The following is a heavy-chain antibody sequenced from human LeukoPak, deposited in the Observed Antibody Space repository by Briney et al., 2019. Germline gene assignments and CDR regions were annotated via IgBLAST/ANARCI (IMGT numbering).Heavy chain of an antibody. CDR2: MNPNSGNT. Sequence: GASVKVSCKASGYTFTSYDINWVRQATGQGLEWMGWMNPNSGNTGYAQKFQGRVTITRNTSISTAYMELSSLRSEDTAVYYCARGVLWSASDRIKTTIFGVVTPYYFDYWGQGTLVTVSS. CDR3: ARGVLWSASDRIKTTIFGVVTPYYFDY. CDR1: GYTFTSYD. D-gene: IGHD3-3*01. J-gene: IGHJ4*02. V-gene: IGHV1-8*03.